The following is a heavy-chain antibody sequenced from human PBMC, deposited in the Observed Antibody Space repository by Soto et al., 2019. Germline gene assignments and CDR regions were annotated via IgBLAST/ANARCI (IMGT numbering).Heavy chain of an antibody. J-gene: IGHJ6*02. CDR1: GFTFSNYG. Sequence: ASVKVSCKASGFTFSNYGLNWARQAPGQGLEWMGWVSANNGHTNYAQNLQGRVSMTTDTSTSTAYMELRGLTFDDTAVYYCASDIESVTAKHFFYYYAMDVWGQGTTVTVSS. CDR2: VSANNGHT. CDR3: ASDIESVTAKHFFYYYAMDV. V-gene: IGHV1-18*01. D-gene: IGHD2-8*01.